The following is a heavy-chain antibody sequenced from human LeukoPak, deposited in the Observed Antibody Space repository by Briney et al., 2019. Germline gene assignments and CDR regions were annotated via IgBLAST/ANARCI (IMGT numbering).Heavy chain of an antibody. Sequence: ASVKVSCKVSGYTLTELSMHWVRQAPGKGLEWMGGFDPEDGETIYAQKFQGRVTMTEDTSTDTAYMELSSLRSEDTAVYYCATRINLLITLDYWGQGTLVTVSS. CDR2: FDPEDGET. CDR1: GYTLTELS. CDR3: ATRINLLITLDY. D-gene: IGHD3-22*01. V-gene: IGHV1-24*01. J-gene: IGHJ4*02.